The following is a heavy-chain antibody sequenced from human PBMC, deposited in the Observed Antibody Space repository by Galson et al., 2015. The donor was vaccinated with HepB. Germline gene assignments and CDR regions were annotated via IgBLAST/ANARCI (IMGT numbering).Heavy chain of an antibody. CDR3: ARDESGGVLPWFDL. D-gene: IGHD3-16*01. V-gene: IGHV3-33*01. Sequence: SLRLSCAASGFTFNTYGMHWVRQAPGRGLEWAAVIWYDGSNINYADSVKGRFTISRDTSENTLYLQMNNLRVEDTAIYYCARDESGGVLPWFDLWGQGTLVTVSS. CDR2: IWYDGSNI. CDR1: GFTFNTYG. J-gene: IGHJ5*02.